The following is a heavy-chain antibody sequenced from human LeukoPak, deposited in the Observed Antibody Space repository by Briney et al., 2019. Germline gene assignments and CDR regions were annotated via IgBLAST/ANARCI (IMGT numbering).Heavy chain of an antibody. CDR1: GDSISSSSYY. CDR2: IYYSGST. V-gene: IGHV4-39*07. CDR3: GLSRLRNFDWFDY. J-gene: IGHJ5*01. Sequence: ASETLSLTCTVSGDSISSSSYYWGWIRQPPGKGLEWIGTIYYSGSTYYNPSLKSRVTVSVDTSKNQFSLKLSSVTAADTAVYVRGLSRLRNFDWFDYWGQGSPVTVSS. D-gene: IGHD3-9*01.